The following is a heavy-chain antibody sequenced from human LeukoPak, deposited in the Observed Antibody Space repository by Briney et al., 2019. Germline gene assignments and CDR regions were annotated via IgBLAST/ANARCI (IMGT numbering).Heavy chain of an antibody. V-gene: IGHV4-39*02. Sequence: SETLSLTCTVSGGSISSSSFYWGWIRQPPGKGLEWIGSTYYSGSTYYNPSLKSRVTISVDTSKNHFSLKLNSVTAADTAVYYCARPRGPSLGDYFDYWGQGTLVTVSS. CDR3: ARPRGPSLGDYFDY. CDR2: TYYSGST. J-gene: IGHJ4*02. CDR1: GGSISSSSFY.